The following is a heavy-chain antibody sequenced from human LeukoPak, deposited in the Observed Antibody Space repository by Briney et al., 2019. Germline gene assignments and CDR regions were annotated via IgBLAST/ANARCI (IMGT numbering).Heavy chain of an antibody. Sequence: PGGSLRLSCAASGFTFSSYAMNWVRQAPGKGLEWVSAISGSGGTYYADSVKGRFTISRDNAKNSLYLQMNSLRAEDTAVYYCARGYYGSGSYSSFDYWGQGTLVTVSS. D-gene: IGHD3-10*01. CDR2: ISGSGGT. J-gene: IGHJ4*02. CDR3: ARGYYGSGSYSSFDY. CDR1: GFTFSSYA. V-gene: IGHV3-23*01.